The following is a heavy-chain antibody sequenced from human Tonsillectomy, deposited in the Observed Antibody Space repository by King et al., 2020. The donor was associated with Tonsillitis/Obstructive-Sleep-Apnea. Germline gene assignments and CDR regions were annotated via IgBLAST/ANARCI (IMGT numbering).Heavy chain of an antibody. D-gene: IGHD2-2*01. CDR1: GGSFSGYY. Sequence: QVQLQQWGAGLLKPSETLSLTCAVYGGSFSGYYWSWIRQPPGKGLEWIGEINRSGSTYYNPSLKSRLTISVDTSKNQFSLKLSSVTAADTAAYYCARDPGYCSSTSCYHNYYYYYMDVRGKGTTVTVSS. CDR3: ARDPGYCSSTSCYHNYYYYYMDV. J-gene: IGHJ6*03. V-gene: IGHV4-34*01. CDR2: INRSGST.